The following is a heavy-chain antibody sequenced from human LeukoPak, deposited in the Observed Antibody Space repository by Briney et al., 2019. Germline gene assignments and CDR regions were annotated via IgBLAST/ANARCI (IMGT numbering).Heavy chain of an antibody. V-gene: IGHV5-51*01. CDR3: ARRILPDCSGGSCYFFWFDP. J-gene: IGHJ5*02. CDR2: IYPGDSDT. D-gene: IGHD2-15*01. Sequence: GESLKISCNGSGYRFTSYWIGWVRQMPGKGLEWMGIIYPGDSDTRYSPSFQGQVTISADKSISTAYLQWSSLKASDTAMYYCARRILPDCSGGSCYFFWFDPWGQGTLVTVSS. CDR1: GYRFTSYW.